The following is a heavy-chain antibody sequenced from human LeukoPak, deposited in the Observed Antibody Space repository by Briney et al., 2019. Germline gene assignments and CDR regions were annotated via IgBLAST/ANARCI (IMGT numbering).Heavy chain of an antibody. CDR1: VGSLCIYY. CDR2: IYNSGNT. J-gene: IGHJ4*01. Sequence: ASETLSLTCTVSVGSLCIYYCGWIRPPPGKELEWIGGIYNSGNTYINTSLKSRATIPLDTSKNYFSLKLNSVTAADTAVYYCARARTYHDFWSDDRYFDYWGQGTLVTVSS. CDR3: ARARTYHDFWSDDRYFDY. D-gene: IGHD3-3*01. V-gene: IGHV4-59*08.